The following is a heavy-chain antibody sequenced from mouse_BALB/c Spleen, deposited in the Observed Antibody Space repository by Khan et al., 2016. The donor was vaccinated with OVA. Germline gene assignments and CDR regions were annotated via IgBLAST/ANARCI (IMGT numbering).Heavy chain of an antibody. D-gene: IGHD4-1*01. J-gene: IGHJ3*01. CDR2: INPHNDGT. V-gene: IGHV1S136*01. CDR3: AREAANWDFSFAD. Sequence: EVQLQESGPELVKPGASVKMSCKASGYTFTNYVTHWVKQKPGQGLEWIGYINPHNDGTRFHEKFKGKATLTSDKSSSTAYMELSSLTAEDSAVYYCAREAANWDFSFADWGQGTLVTVSA. CDR1: GYTFTNYV.